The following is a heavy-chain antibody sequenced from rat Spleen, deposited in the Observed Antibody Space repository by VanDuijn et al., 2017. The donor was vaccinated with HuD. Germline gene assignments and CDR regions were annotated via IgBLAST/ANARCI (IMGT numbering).Heavy chain of an antibody. V-gene: IGHV5-22*01. CDR3: ARHSAAPVYVMDA. CDR2: ISYEGSAT. J-gene: IGHJ4*01. CDR1: GFTFSDYY. D-gene: IGHD3-1*01. Sequence: EVQLVESGGGLVQPGGSMKLSCVASGFTFSDYYMAWVRQAPKKGLEWVASISYEGSATYYGDSVKGRFTISRDNAKSTLYLQMNSLRSEDTATYYCARHSAAPVYVMDAWGQGASVTVSS.